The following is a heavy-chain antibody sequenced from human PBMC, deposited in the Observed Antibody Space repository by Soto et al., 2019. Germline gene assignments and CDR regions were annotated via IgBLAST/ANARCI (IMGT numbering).Heavy chain of an antibody. CDR3: TTGGALTYDFWRNYYFDY. Sequence: GGSLRLSCAASGFTFSNAWMSWVRQAPGKGLEWVGRIKSKTDGGTTDYAAPVKGRFTISRDDSKNTLYLQMNSLKTEDTAVYYCTTGGALTYDFWRNYYFDYWGQGTLVTVSS. CDR2: IKSKTDGGTT. CDR1: GFTFSNAW. J-gene: IGHJ4*02. V-gene: IGHV3-15*01. D-gene: IGHD3-3*01.